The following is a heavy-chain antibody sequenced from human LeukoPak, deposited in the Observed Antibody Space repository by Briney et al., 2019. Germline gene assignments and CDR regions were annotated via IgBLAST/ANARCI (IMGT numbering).Heavy chain of an antibody. Sequence: SVKVSCKPSGGTFSSYAISWVRQAPGQGLEWMGGIIPIFGTANYAQKFQGRVTITADESTSTAYMELSSLRSEDTAVYYCARGPIGYSYALRGDGYNYYFDYWGQGTLVTVSS. CDR3: ARGPIGYSYALRGDGYNYYFDY. CDR1: GGTFSSYA. J-gene: IGHJ4*02. D-gene: IGHD5-24*01. CDR2: IIPIFGTA. V-gene: IGHV1-69*13.